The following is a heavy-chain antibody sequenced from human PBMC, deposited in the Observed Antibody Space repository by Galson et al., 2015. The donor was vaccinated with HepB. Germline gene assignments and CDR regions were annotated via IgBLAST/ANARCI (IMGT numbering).Heavy chain of an antibody. J-gene: IGHJ5*02. CDR1: GFSFSSYD. D-gene: IGHD6-19*01. CDR2: LSYDGRNT. Sequence: SLRLSCAASGFSFSSYDMHWVRQAPGKGLEWVAILSYDGRNTYSADSVKGRFTVSRDNSKNTLYLQLNSLRPEDTAVYYCAKDSRYISGWYTGRGGLDPWGQGTLVTVSS. V-gene: IGHV3-30*18. CDR3: AKDSRYISGWYTGRGGLDP.